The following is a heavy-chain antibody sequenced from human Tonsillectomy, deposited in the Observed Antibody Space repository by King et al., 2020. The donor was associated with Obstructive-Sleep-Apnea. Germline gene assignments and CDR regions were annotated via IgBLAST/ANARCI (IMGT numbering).Heavy chain of an antibody. V-gene: IGHV4-59*01. Sequence: QLQESGPGLVKPSETLSLTCTVSGGSISSYYWSWIRQPPGKGLEWMGYIYYSGSPNYNPSLKSGVTISVDTSKNQFSLKLSSVTAADTAVYYCARGKVEMATISFYYYYYGMDVWGQGTTVTVSS. J-gene: IGHJ6*02. D-gene: IGHD5-24*01. CDR3: ARGKVEMATISFYYYYYGMDV. CDR1: GGSISSYY. CDR2: IYYSGSP.